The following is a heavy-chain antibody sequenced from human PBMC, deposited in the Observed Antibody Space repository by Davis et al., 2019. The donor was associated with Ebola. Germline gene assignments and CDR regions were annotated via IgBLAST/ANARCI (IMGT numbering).Heavy chain of an antibody. D-gene: IGHD6-13*01. CDR3: ARDRSIAAAGYYFDY. CDR2: ISAYNGNT. Sequence: AASVKVSCKASGYTFTSYGISWVRQAPGQGLEWMGWISAYNGNTNYAQKLQGRVTMTTDTSTSTAYMELRSLRSDDTAAYYCARDRSIAAAGYYFDYWGQGTLVTVSS. J-gene: IGHJ4*02. CDR1: GYTFTSYG. V-gene: IGHV1-18*04.